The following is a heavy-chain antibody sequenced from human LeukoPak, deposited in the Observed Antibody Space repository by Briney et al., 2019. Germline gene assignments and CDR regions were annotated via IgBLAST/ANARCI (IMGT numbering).Heavy chain of an antibody. V-gene: IGHV4-59*01. CDR2: MYYSGSP. J-gene: IGHJ4*02. Sequence: SETLSLTCTVSGASIRTFYWSWIRQPPGKRLEWIGCMYYSGSPYYNPSLKSRVTISMDTSKNQFSLQLSSVTAADTAMYYCARQTSHFTMGSFEYWSQGTLVTVSS. CDR3: ARQTSHFTMGSFEY. D-gene: IGHD3-10*01. CDR1: GASIRTFY.